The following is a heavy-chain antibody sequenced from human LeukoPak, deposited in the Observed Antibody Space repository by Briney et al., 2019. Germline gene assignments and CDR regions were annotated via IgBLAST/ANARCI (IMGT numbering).Heavy chain of an antibody. J-gene: IGHJ4*02. CDR1: GYTFTSYG. Sequence: VSVKISCKASGYTFTSYGISWVRQAPGQGLEWMGWISAYNGNTNYAQKLQGRVTMTTDTSTSTAYMELRSLRSDDTAVYYCARQYYYDSSGTPSDYWGQGTLVTVSS. CDR2: ISAYNGNT. V-gene: IGHV1-18*01. CDR3: ARQYYYDSSGTPSDY. D-gene: IGHD3-22*01.